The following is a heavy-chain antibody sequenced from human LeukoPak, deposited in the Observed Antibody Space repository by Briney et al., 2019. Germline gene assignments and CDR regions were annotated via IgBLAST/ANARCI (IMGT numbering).Heavy chain of an antibody. V-gene: IGHV3-21*01. Sequence: GGSLRLSCAASGFSFNTYSMTWVRQAPGKGLEWVSIISRTSESTFYADSVKGRFTISRDNAKNSLYLQMNSLRAEDTAVCYCARRGATKTQKVAYYFDYWGQGTLVTVSS. CDR2: ISRTSEST. CDR1: GFSFNTYS. CDR3: ARRGATKTQKVAYYFDY. J-gene: IGHJ4*02. D-gene: IGHD2-15*01.